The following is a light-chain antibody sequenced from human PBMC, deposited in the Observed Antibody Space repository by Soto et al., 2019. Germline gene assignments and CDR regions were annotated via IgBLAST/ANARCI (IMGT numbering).Light chain of an antibody. V-gene: IGKV1-39*01. CDR2: AAS. CDR1: QSNSSY. J-gene: IGKJ1*01. Sequence: DIQMTQSPFSLSASVGDRVTITCRPSQSNSSYLNWYQQKPGKAPKLLIYAASSLQSGVPSRFSGTGSGTDFTLTISSLQPEEFATYYCQQSYSTPWTFGQGTKVDIK. CDR3: QQSYSTPWT.